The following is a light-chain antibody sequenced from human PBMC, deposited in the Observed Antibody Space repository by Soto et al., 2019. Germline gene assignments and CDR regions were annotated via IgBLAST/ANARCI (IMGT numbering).Light chain of an antibody. Sequence: EIVMTQSPATLSVSPGERVTLSCRASQSVSIDLAWYQQKPGQAPRLLIFGASTRATGIPARSSGSGSGTEFSLTISSLQSEDFAVYYCQQYNNWPPWTFGQGTKVDIK. CDR3: QQYNNWPPWT. V-gene: IGKV3-15*01. J-gene: IGKJ1*01. CDR1: QSVSID. CDR2: GAS.